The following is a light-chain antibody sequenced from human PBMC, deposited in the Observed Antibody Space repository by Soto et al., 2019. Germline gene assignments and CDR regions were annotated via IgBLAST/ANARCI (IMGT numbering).Light chain of an antibody. CDR3: QQFGSSSWT. J-gene: IGKJ1*01. Sequence: ERVLTQSPGTLSLSPGEKATLSCRASQSFSSSYLAWYQQKPGQAPRLLSYGASSRATGIPDRFSGSGSGTDFTLTVSRLEPEDFAVYYCQQFGSSSWTFGQGTKVEIK. CDR1: QSFSSSY. CDR2: GAS. V-gene: IGKV3-20*01.